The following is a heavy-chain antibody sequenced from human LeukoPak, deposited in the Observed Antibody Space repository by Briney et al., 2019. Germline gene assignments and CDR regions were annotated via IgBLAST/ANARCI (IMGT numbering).Heavy chain of an antibody. CDR3: ARDLPIVVVPGANDAFDI. D-gene: IGHD2-2*01. V-gene: IGHV1-2*06. J-gene: IGHJ3*02. CDR1: GYIFTGYY. Sequence: ASVKVSCKASGYIFTGYYMHWVRQAPGQGLEWMGRINPNSGGTNYAQTFQGRVTMTRDTSISTAYMELSRLRSDDTAVYYCARDLPIVVVPGANDAFDIWGQGTMVTVSS. CDR2: INPNSGGT.